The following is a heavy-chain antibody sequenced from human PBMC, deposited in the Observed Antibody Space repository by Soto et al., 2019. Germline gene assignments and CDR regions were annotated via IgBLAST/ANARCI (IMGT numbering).Heavy chain of an antibody. V-gene: IGHV1-2*02. CDR1: GYTFTGHY. J-gene: IGHJ4*02. Sequence: GPSVKVSCKASGYTFTGHYLHWVRQAPGQGLDWMGWINFNTGGTNSAQKIQRRVTMTRDTSINTAFLELSRLTADDTAVYFWVRVGSVAATPFDTWGQGTLVTVSS. CDR3: VRVGSVAATPFDT. D-gene: IGHD2-15*01. CDR2: INFNTGGT.